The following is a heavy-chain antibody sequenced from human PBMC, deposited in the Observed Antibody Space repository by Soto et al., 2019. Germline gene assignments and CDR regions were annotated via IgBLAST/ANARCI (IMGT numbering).Heavy chain of an antibody. CDR1: GYTFTSYA. Sequence: QVQLVQSGAEVKKPGASVKVSCKASGYTFTSYAIHWVRQAPGQRLEWMAWINAGNGNTRYSRKFQDRVTLTRDTSASTAYMDLSSLTSEDTALYYCARGGDGALIVYWGQGTLVTVSS. CDR2: INAGNGNT. D-gene: IGHD3-22*01. J-gene: IGHJ4*02. V-gene: IGHV1-3*01. CDR3: ARGGDGALIVY.